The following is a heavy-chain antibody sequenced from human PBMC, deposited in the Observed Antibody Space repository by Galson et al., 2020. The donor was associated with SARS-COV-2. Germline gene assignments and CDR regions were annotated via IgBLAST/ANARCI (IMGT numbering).Heavy chain of an antibody. Sequence: SETLSLTCTVSGGSISSSSYYWGWLRQPPGKGLEWIGSIYYSGSTYYNPSLKSRVTISVDTSKNQFSLKLSSVTAADTAVYYCARDEYNWNYFNYWGQGTLVTVSS. D-gene: IGHD1-20*01. CDR2: IYYSGST. J-gene: IGHJ4*02. CDR1: GGSISSSSYY. V-gene: IGHV4-39*07. CDR3: ARDEYNWNYFNY.